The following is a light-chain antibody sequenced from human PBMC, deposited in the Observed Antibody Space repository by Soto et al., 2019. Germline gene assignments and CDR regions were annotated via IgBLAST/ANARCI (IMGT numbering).Light chain of an antibody. CDR2: DYN. CDR1: TSNIGNNY. J-gene: IGLJ1*01. Sequence: QSVLTQPPSVSAAPGPKVTISCSGSTSNIGNNYVSWYQHLPGAAPKLLIYDYNRRPSGIPDRFSGSRSGTLATLGITGLQTGDEADYYCATWDSSLRAYVFGAGTKLTVL. CDR3: ATWDSSLRAYV. V-gene: IGLV1-51*01.